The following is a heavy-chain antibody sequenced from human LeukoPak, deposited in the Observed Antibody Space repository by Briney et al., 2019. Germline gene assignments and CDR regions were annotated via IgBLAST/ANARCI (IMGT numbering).Heavy chain of an antibody. V-gene: IGHV1-2*04. CDR2: INPNSGGT. CDR1: GYTFTGYY. CDR3: ARRMNSGYDWHY. D-gene: IGHD5-12*01. J-gene: IGHJ4*02. Sequence: ASVKVSCKASGYTFTGYYMHWVRQAPGQGLEWMGWINPNSGGTNYAQKFQGWVTMTRDTSISTAYMELSRLRSDDTAVYYCARRMNSGYDWHYWGQGTLVTVSS.